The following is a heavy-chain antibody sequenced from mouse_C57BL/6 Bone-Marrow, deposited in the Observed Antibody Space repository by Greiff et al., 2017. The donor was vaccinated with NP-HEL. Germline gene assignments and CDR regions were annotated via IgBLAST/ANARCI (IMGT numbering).Heavy chain of an antibody. V-gene: IGHV2-2*01. CDR2: IWSGGST. CDR3: ARYGVGAY. D-gene: IGHD1-1*01. J-gene: IGHJ3*01. Sequence: VMLVESGPGLVQPSQSLSITCTVSGFSLTSYGVHWVRQSPGKGLEWLGVIWSGGSTDYNAAFISRLSISKDNSKSQVFFKMNSLQADDTAIYYCARYGVGAYWGQGTLVTVSA. CDR1: GFSLTSYG.